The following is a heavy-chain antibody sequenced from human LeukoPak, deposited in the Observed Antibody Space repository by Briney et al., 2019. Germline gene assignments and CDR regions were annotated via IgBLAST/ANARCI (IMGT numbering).Heavy chain of an antibody. D-gene: IGHD3-3*01. CDR1: GFTFSSYG. CDR3: AKVGTIPSPFDY. J-gene: IGHJ4*02. V-gene: IGHV3-30*02. CDR2: IWYDGSNK. Sequence: GGSLRLSCAASGFTFSSYGMHWVRQAPGKGLEWVAFIWYDGSNKYYADSVKGRFTISRDNSKNTLYLQMNSLRAEDTAVYYCAKVGTIPSPFDYWGQGTLVTVSS.